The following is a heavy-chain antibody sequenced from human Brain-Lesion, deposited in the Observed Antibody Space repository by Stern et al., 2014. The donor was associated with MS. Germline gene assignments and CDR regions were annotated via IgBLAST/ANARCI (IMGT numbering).Heavy chain of an antibody. Sequence: EVQLVQSGGGLAQPGGSLRLSCAASGLSFSDYWISWVRQAPGKGLEWLVYNKQYGSEKFYVDAVKGRFTISRENSKNSLSLQMNSLRAEDRAFYYCARGRDYFGSWGQGTLVTVSS. CDR3: ARGRDYFGS. CDR1: GLSFSDYW. V-gene: IGHV3-7*01. CDR2: NKQYGSEK. J-gene: IGHJ4*02.